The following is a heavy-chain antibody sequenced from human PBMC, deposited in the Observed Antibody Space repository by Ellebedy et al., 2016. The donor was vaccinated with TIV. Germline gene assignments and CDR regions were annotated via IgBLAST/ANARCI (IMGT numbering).Heavy chain of an antibody. CDR3: ARLKDYYDSSGYYYDY. D-gene: IGHD3-22*01. CDR1: GGPFTGYS. J-gene: IGHJ4*02. CDR2: THISGDT. V-gene: IGHV4-59*10. Sequence: SETLSLTXAVSGGPFTGYSYSWIRQPAGKGLEWVGRTHISGDTKYNPALNSRVTVSLDTSKNQFSLKLSSVTAADTAVYYCARLKDYYDSSGYYYDYWGQGTLVTVSS.